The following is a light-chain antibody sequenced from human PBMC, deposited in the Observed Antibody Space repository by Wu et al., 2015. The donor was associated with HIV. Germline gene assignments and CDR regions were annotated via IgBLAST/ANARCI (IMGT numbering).Light chain of an antibody. CDR3: QQYGSSPLT. J-gene: IGKJ4*01. V-gene: IGKV3-20*01. CDR1: QSVSSSS. Sequence: EIVLTQSPGTLSLSPGERATLSCRASQSVSSSSLAWYQQKSGQAPRLLIYGASGRATGIPDRFSGSGSGTDFTLTISGLEPEDFAVYFCQQYGSSPLTFGGGTKVDIK. CDR2: GAS.